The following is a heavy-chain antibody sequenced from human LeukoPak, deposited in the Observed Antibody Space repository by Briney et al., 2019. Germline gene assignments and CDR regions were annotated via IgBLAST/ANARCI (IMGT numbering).Heavy chain of an antibody. CDR1: GFTFSSYW. J-gene: IGHJ4*02. Sequence: PGGSLRLSCAACGFTFSSYWMHWVRQGPGMGLVWVSRINGDGRILSHVDSVKGRFTISRDNAKNTLYLQMNSLRAEDTAVYYCARDERGSVVSYSDYWGQGTLVTVSS. D-gene: IGHD4-11*01. V-gene: IGHV3-74*01. CDR2: INGDGRIL. CDR3: ARDERGSVVSYSDY.